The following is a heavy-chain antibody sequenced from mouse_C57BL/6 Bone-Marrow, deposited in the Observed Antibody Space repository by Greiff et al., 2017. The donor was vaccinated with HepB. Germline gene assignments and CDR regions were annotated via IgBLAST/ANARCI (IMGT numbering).Heavy chain of an antibody. D-gene: IGHD2-10*02. J-gene: IGHJ4*01. Sequence: EVHLVESGGGLVKPGGSLKLSCAASGFTFSSYAMSWVRQTPEKRLEWVATISDGGSYTYYPDNVKGRFTISRDNAKNNLYLQMSHLKSEDTAMYYCARESYGNYLVDYWGQGTSVTVSS. CDR3: ARESYGNYLVDY. CDR1: GFTFSSYA. CDR2: ISDGGSYT. V-gene: IGHV5-4*01.